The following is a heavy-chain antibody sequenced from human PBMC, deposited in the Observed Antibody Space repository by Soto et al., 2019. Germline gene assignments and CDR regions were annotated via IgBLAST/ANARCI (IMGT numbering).Heavy chain of an antibody. D-gene: IGHD1-26*01. CDR3: ASWHQREHAYDI. CDR1: GFTFSIYS. V-gene: IGHV3-53*01. CDR2: LYDVDGT. Sequence: PGGSLRLSCAASGFTFSIYSMNWVRQAPGKGLEWVSALYDVDGTYSADSVKGRFTTSRDSSETIVYLQMNSLRPDDTAVYYYASWHQREHAYDIWGQGTTVTVSS. J-gene: IGHJ3*02.